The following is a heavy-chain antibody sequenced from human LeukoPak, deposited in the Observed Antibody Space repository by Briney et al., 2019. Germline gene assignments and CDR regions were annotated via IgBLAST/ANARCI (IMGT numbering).Heavy chain of an antibody. CDR3: ATLRGYSHLGRFDP. J-gene: IGHJ5*02. D-gene: IGHD5-12*01. CDR2: FDPEDGET. Sequence: ASAKVSCKVSGYTLTELSMHWVRQAPGKGLERMGRFDPEDGETIYAQKFQGRVTMTEDTSTDTAYMELSSLRSEDTAVYYCATLRGYSHLGRFDPWGQGTLVTVSS. CDR1: GYTLTELS. V-gene: IGHV1-24*01.